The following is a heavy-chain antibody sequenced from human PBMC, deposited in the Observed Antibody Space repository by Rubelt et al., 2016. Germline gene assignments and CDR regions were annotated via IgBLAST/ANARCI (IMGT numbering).Heavy chain of an antibody. CDR3: ARESVAAAGTSTYWYFDL. CDR2: ISSSSSYI. D-gene: IGHD6-13*01. Sequence: GGGLEWVSSISSSSSYIYYADSVKGRFTISRDNAKNSLYLQMNSLRAEDTAVYYCARESVAAAGTSTYWYFDLWGRGTLVTVSS. J-gene: IGHJ2*01. V-gene: IGHV3-21*01.